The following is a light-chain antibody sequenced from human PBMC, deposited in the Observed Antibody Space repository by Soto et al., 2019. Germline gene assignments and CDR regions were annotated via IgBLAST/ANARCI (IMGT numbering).Light chain of an antibody. CDR2: GNS. CDR3: QSYDYSLSGSV. CDR1: SSNIGAVLG. V-gene: IGLV1-40*01. Sequence: QSVLTQPPSVXXXXGQRVTISCTGSSSNIGAVLGIHWYQQLPGTAPKLLIYGNSNRPSGVPDRFSGSKSGTSASLAITGLQAEDAADYYCQSYDYSLSGSVFGGGTKLTVL. J-gene: IGLJ3*02.